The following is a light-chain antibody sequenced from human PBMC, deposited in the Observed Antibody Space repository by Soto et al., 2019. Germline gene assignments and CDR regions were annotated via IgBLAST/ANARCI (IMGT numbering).Light chain of an antibody. CDR2: VAS. J-gene: IGKJ3*01. Sequence: DIQMTQSPSSLSASVGDRVTITCQASQDISNYLNRYQQKPGKAPKLLIYVASYLETGVPSRFSGSGSRTDFTFTISSLQPEDIATYYCQQYDNLPFTFGPGTKVDIK. V-gene: IGKV1-33*01. CDR3: QQYDNLPFT. CDR1: QDISNY.